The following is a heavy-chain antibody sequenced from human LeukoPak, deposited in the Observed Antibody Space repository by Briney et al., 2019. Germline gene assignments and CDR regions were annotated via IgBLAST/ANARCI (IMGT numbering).Heavy chain of an antibody. V-gene: IGHV4-4*02. CDR2: ISHDGTT. D-gene: IGHD3-22*01. CDR3: TREDRPFCPFAY. CDR1: GGSINSTTW. J-gene: IGHJ4*02. Sequence: SETLSLTCADSGGSINSTTWWSRVRQPPGKGLEWIGEISHDGTTNYNPSLRSRVAMSLDRANNQFSLSLTSVTAADTAVYYCTREDRPFCPFAYWGQGVLVTVSS.